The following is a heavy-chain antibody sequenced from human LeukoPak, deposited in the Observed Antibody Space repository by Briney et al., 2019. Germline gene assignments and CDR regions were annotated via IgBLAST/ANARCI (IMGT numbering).Heavy chain of an antibody. V-gene: IGHV3-21*04. CDR1: GFTFSSYN. D-gene: IGHD3-16*02. CDR3: ARDLLGYNYYYLDV. Sequence: GGSLRLSCAASGFTFSSYNMKWVRQAPGKGLEWVSSISSSNSYIYYADSVKGRFTISRDNSKNPLYLQMNSLRAEDTAVYYCARDLLGYNYYYLDVWGKGTTVTVSS. J-gene: IGHJ6*03. CDR2: ISSSNSYI.